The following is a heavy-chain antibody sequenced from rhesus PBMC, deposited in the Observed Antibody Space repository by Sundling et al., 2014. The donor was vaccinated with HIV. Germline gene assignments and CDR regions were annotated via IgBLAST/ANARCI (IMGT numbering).Heavy chain of an antibody. D-gene: IGHD3-28*01. CDR3: ASGRDHYDSGRSPFDY. Sequence: QVQLQESGPGLLKPSETLSLTCAVSGGSISSGYYWAWIRQAPGKGLEYIGYISGSGGSTEHNPSLKSRVTIAKDTSKNQFSLKLSSVTAADTAVYYCASGRDHYDSGRSPFDYWGQGVLVTVSS. CDR2: ISGSGGST. CDR1: GGSISSGYY. J-gene: IGHJ4*01. V-gene: IGHV4-99*01.